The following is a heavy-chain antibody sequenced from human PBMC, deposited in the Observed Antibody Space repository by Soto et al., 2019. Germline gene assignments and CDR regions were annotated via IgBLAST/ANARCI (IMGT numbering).Heavy chain of an antibody. V-gene: IGHV4-39*01. CDR1: GGSISSSSYY. Sequence: PSETLSLTCTVSGGSISSSSYYWGWIRQPPGKGLEWIGSIYYSGSTYYNPSLKSRVTISVDTSKNQFSLKLSSVTAADTAVYYCARHAGPYIWGSYGDFDYWGQGTLVTVSS. CDR3: ARHAGPYIWGSYGDFDY. CDR2: IYYSGST. J-gene: IGHJ4*02. D-gene: IGHD3-16*01.